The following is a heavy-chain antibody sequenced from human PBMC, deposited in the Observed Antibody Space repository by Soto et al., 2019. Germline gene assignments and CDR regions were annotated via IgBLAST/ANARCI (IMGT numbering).Heavy chain of an antibody. CDR1: GFTFSGSA. J-gene: IGHJ4*02. CDR3: VPPDFGGY. D-gene: IGHD2-15*01. CDR2: IRSKANSYAT. Sequence: PGGSLRLSCAASGFTFSGSAMRWVRQASGKGLEWVGRIRSKANSYATAYAASVKGRFTISRDDSKNTAYLQMNSLKTEDTAVYYCVPPDFGGYWGQGTLVTVSS. V-gene: IGHV3-73*01.